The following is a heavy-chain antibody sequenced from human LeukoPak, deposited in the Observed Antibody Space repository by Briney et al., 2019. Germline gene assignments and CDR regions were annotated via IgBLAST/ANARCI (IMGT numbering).Heavy chain of an antibody. CDR1: GGSISSHY. CDR3: AREAGYSFDY. CDR2: IYDSGST. J-gene: IGHJ4*02. Sequence: SETLSLTCTVSGGSISSHYWSWIRQPPGNVLEWIGYIYDSGSTNYNPSLKSRVTISVDTSKNQFSLKLSSVTAADAAVYYCAREAGYSFDYWGQGTLVTVSS. D-gene: IGHD5-18*01. V-gene: IGHV4-59*11.